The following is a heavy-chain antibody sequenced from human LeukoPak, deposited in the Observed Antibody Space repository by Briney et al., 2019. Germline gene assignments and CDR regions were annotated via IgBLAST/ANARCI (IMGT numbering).Heavy chain of an antibody. CDR1: GYTFSSYH. J-gene: IGHJ5*02. D-gene: IGHD4-11*01. V-gene: IGHV1-46*01. Sequence: ASVKVSCKASGYTFSSYHMHWVRQAPGQGLEWMGIINPSGGSTSYAQKFQGRVTMTRDTSTSTVYMELSSLRSEDTAVYYCARAQQTTVTTFWFDPWGQGTLVTVSS. CDR2: INPSGGST. CDR3: ARAQQTTVTTFWFDP.